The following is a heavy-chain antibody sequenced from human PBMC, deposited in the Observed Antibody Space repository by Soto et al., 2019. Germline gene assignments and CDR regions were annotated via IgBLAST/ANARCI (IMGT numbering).Heavy chain of an antibody. D-gene: IGHD5-12*01. V-gene: IGHV3-21*01. CDR1: EFTFSIYH. CDR3: TRDVLRGYDSPYYYYYAMDV. J-gene: IGHJ6*02. CDR2: ISRSSNYI. Sequence: PGGSLRLSCGASEFTFSIYHMNWVRQAPGKGLEWVSSISRSSNYIYYADSVKGRFTISRDNAKNSLYLQMNSLRGEDTAVYYCTRDVLRGYDSPYYYYYAMDVWGQGTTVTVSS.